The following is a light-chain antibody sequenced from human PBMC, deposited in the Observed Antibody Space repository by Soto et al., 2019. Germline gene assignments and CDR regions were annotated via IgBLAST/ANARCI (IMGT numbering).Light chain of an antibody. Sequence: EIVLTQSPGTLSLSPGERATLSCRASQSVSSSYLAWYQQKPGQAPRLLIYGASSRATGIPDRFSGSGSGTDFTLTISRLEPEEFAVYYCQQYGSSLLPCGGGTKVEIK. J-gene: IGKJ4*01. CDR3: QQYGSSLLP. CDR1: QSVSSSY. V-gene: IGKV3-20*01. CDR2: GAS.